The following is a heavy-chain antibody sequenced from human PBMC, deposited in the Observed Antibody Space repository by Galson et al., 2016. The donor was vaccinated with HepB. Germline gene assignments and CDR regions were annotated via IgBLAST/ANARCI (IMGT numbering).Heavy chain of an antibody. Sequence: WMGGIIPFFRTTDYAQKFRGRVTITADASVSTAYLQISSLKAEDTAVYYCARALIRSAGTAMVFGYWGQGTLVTVSS. D-gene: IGHD5-18*01. J-gene: IGHJ4*02. CDR3: ARALIRSAGTAMVFGY. V-gene: IGHV1-69*01. CDR2: IIPFFRTT.